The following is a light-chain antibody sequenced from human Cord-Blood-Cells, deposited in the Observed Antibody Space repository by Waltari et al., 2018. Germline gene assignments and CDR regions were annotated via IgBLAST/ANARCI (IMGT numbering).Light chain of an antibody. J-gene: IGLJ3*02. CDR1: SRDVGGYNY. Sequence: QSALTQPPSASGSPGQSVTIPCTGTSRDVGGYNYVSWFQQHPGKAPNLMIYEVSKRPSGVPDRFSGSKSGNTASLTVSGLQAEDEADYYCSSYAGSNNWVFGGGTKLTVL. V-gene: IGLV2-8*01. CDR2: EVS. CDR3: SSYAGSNNWV.